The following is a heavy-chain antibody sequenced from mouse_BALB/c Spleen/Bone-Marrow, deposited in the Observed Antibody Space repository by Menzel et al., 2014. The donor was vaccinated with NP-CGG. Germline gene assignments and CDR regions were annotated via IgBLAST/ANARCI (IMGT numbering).Heavy chain of an antibody. CDR3: ARYYDYDWYFDV. CDR1: GYTFTDYV. V-gene: IGHV1-81*01. J-gene: IGHJ1*01. Sequence: QVQLQQSGPELVKPGASVKMSCKASGYTFTDYVISWVKQRTGQGLEWIGEIYPGSGSTYYNEKFKGKATLTADKSSSTAYMQLGGLTSEDSAVYFCARYYDYDWYFDVWGAGTTVTVSS. D-gene: IGHD2-4*01. CDR2: IYPGSGST.